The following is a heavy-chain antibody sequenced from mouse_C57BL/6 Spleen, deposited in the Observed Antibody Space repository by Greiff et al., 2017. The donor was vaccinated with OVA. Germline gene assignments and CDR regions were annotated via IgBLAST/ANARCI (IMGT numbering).Heavy chain of an antibody. J-gene: IGHJ1*03. V-gene: IGHV1-18*01. CDR2: INPNNGGT. CDR1: GYTFTDYN. Sequence: EVKLVESGPELVKPGASVKIPCKASGYTFTDYNMDWVKQSHGKSLEWIGDINPNNGGTIYNQKFKGKATLTVDKSSSTAYMELRSLTSEDTAVYYCARGFITTVVATDWYFDVWGTGTTVTVSS. CDR3: ARGFITTVVATDWYFDV. D-gene: IGHD1-1*01.